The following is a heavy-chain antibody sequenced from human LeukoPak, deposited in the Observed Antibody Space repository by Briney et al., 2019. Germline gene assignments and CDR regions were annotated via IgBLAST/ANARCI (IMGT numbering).Heavy chain of an antibody. Sequence: PSETLSLTCAVYGGSFSGYYWSWIRQPPGKGLEWIGEINHSGSTNYNPSLKSRVTISVDTSKNQFSLKLSSVTAADTAVYYCARHQQLKRPVLDYWGQGTLVTVSS. J-gene: IGHJ4*02. CDR3: ARHQQLKRPVLDY. D-gene: IGHD6-13*01. CDR2: INHSGST. V-gene: IGHV4-34*01. CDR1: GGSFSGYY.